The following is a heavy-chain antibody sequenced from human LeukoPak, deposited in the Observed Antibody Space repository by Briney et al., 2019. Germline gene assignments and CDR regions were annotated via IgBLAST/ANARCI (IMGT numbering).Heavy chain of an antibody. D-gene: IGHD3-10*01. CDR1: GYTFTSYY. CDR3: AREYGSGSQTAENWFDP. CDR2: INPSGGST. V-gene: IGHV1-46*01. J-gene: IGHJ5*02. Sequence: ASVKVSCKAFGYTFTSYYMHWVRQAPGQGLEWMGIINPSGGSTSYAQKFQGRVTMTRDTSTSTVYMELSSLRSEDTAVYYCAREYGSGSQTAENWFDPWGQGTLVTVSS.